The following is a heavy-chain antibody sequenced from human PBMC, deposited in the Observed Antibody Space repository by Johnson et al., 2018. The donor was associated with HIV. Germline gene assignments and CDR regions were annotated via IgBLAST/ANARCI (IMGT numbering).Heavy chain of an antibody. CDR2: IRYDGRNK. D-gene: IGHD1-26*01. CDR3: ARSSGSYLDDAFDI. J-gene: IGHJ3*02. CDR1: GFIFSSYG. Sequence: QVQLVESGGGVVQPGRSLRLSCAASGFIFSSYGMHWVRQAPGKGLVWVAFIRYDGRNKDYADSVKGRFTISRDNSKNTLYLQMNRLRAEDTAVYYCARSSGSYLDDAFDIWGQGTMVTVSS. V-gene: IGHV3-33*01.